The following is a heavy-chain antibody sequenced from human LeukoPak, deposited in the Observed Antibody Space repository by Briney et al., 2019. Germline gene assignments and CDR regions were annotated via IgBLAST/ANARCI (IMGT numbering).Heavy chain of an antibody. V-gene: IGHV4-39*07. D-gene: IGHD6-13*01. CDR1: GGSISSSSYY. CDR2: IYYSGST. CDR3: ARGGSSWNQEFWFDP. J-gene: IGHJ5*02. Sequence: PSETLSLTCTVSGGSISSSSYYWGWIRQPPGKGLEWIGSIYYSGSTYYNPSLKSRVTISVDTPKNQFSLKLSSVTAADTAVYYCARGGSSWNQEFWFDPWGQGTLVTVSS.